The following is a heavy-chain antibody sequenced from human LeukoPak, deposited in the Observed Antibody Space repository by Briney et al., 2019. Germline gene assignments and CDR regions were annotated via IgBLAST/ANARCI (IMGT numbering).Heavy chain of an antibody. Sequence: GGSLRLSCAASGFTFSSYGMHWVRQAPGKGLEWVAFIRYDGSNKYYADSVKGRFTISRDNSKNTLYLQMNGLTTEDTAVYYCAKAIGGYFDYWGQGTLVTVSS. V-gene: IGHV3-30*02. CDR2: IRYDGSNK. CDR3: AKAIGGYFDY. J-gene: IGHJ4*02. CDR1: GFTFSSYG. D-gene: IGHD3-10*01.